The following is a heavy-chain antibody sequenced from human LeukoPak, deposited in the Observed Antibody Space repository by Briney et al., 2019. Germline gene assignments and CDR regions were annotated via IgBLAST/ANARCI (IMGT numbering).Heavy chain of an antibody. D-gene: IGHD3-16*01. CDR3: ARGRFTFGGVLDY. J-gene: IGHJ4*02. V-gene: IGHV3-48*01. Sequence: GGSLRLSCAASGFTFSSYSMNWVRQAPGKGLEWVSYISSSSSTIYYADSVKGRFTISRDNAKNSLYLQMNSLRAEDTAVYYCARGRFTFGGVLDYWGQGTLVTVSS. CDR1: GFTFSSYS. CDR2: ISSSSSTI.